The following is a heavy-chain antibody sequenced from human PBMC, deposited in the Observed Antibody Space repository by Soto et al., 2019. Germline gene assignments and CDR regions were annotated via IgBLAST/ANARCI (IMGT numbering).Heavy chain of an antibody. CDR2: IYYSGST. CDR1: GGSISSSSYY. CDR3: ARHFTGTPVTYYFDY. J-gene: IGHJ4*02. Sequence: ETLSLTCTVSGGSISSSSYYWGWIRQPPGKGLEWIGSIYYSGSTYYNPSLKSRVTISVDTSKNQFSLKLSSVTAADTAVYYCARHFTGTPVTYYFDYWGQGTLVTVSS. V-gene: IGHV4-39*01. D-gene: IGHD1-1*01.